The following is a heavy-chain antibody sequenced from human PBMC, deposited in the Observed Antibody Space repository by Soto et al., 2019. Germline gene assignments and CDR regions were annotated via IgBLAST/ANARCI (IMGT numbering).Heavy chain of an antibody. CDR1: GFSLSTSGVG. D-gene: IGHD3-10*01. CDR2: IYLNDDK. Sequence: SGPTLVNPTHTLTLTCTFSGFSLSTSGVGVGWIRQPPGKALEWLALIYLNDDKRYSPSLKSRLTITKDTSKNQVVLTMTNMDPVDTATYYCTRSQGNDYYGSGSKIAFFDYWGQGTLVTVAS. V-gene: IGHV2-5*01. CDR3: TRSQGNDYYGSGSKIAFFDY. J-gene: IGHJ4*02.